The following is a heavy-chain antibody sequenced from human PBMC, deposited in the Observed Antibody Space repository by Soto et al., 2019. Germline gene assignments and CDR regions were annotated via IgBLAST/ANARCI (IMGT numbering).Heavy chain of an antibody. CDR2: INHSGST. Sequence: QVQLQQWGAGLLKPSETLSLTCAVYGGSFSGYYWSWIRQPPGKGLEWTGEINHSGSTNYNPSLKRRVTISVAPSKNQFSLKLSSVTAADTAVYYCARGHRLLWFGGGMDVWGQGTTVTVSS. D-gene: IGHD3-10*01. CDR3: ARGHRLLWFGGGMDV. J-gene: IGHJ6*02. CDR1: GGSFSGYY. V-gene: IGHV4-34*01.